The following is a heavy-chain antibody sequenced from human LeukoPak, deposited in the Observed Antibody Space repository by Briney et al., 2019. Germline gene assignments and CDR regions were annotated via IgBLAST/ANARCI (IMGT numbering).Heavy chain of an antibody. CDR3: ARGSTTVPFDY. D-gene: IGHD4-17*01. J-gene: IGHJ4*02. V-gene: IGHV3-30*04. CDR2: ISYDGSNK. CDR1: GFTFSSYA. Sequence: PGGSLRLSCAASGFTFSSYAMHWVRQAPGKGLEWVAVISYDGSNKYYADSVKGRFTISRDNSKNTLYLQMNSLRAEDTAVYYCARGSTTVPFDYWGQGTLVTVSS.